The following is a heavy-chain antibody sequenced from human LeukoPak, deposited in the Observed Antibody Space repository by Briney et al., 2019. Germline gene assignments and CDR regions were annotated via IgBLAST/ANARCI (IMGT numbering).Heavy chain of an antibody. D-gene: IGHD3-22*01. V-gene: IGHV3-66*01. J-gene: IGHJ4*02. CDR3: ARMYFDSSGYYAYFGY. CDR1: GFTVSSNY. CDR2: IYSGGST. Sequence: GGSLRLSCAASGFTVSSNYMSWVRQAPGKGLEWVSVIYSGGSTYYADSVKGRFTISRDNSKNTLYLQMDSLRAEDTAVYYCARMYFDSSGYYAYFGYWGQGTLVTVSS.